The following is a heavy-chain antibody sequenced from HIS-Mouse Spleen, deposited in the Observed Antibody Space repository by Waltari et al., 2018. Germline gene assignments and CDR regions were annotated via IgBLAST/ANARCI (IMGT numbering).Heavy chain of an antibody. V-gene: IGHV1-2*02. CDR3: ARGSQGGSNWFDP. CDR2: SNPNSGGT. CDR1: GYSFTGYY. J-gene: IGHJ5*02. D-gene: IGHD3-10*01. Sequence: QVQLVQSGAEVKKPGASVKVSCKASGYSFTGYYMHRVRQAPGQGLEWMGWSNPNSGGTNYAQKFQGRVTMTRDTSISSAYMELSRLRSDDTAVYYCARGSQGGSNWFDPWGQGTLVTVSS.